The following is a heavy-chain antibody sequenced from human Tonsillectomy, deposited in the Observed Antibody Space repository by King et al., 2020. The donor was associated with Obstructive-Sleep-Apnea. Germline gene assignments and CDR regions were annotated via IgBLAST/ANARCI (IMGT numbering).Heavy chain of an antibody. V-gene: IGHV1-2*02. J-gene: IGHJ6*02. CDR2: INPNSGGT. Sequence: VQLVQSGAEVKKPGASVKVSCKASGYTFTGYYMNWVRQAPGQGLEWMGWINPNSGGTNDGQKFQGRGTMTRDTSIRTAYMGLSRLRSDDTAVYYWARAMVEDPYYYYGMDVWGQGTTVTVSS. D-gene: IGHD5-18*01. CDR1: GYTFTGYY. CDR3: ARAMVEDPYYYYGMDV.